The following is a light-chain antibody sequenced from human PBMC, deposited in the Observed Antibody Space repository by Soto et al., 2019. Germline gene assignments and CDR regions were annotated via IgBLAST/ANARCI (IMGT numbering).Light chain of an antibody. CDR2: DVN. CDR1: SSDVGGYNY. V-gene: IGLV2-14*01. J-gene: IGLJ2*01. Sequence: QSALTQPASVSGSPGQSITISCTGTSSDVGGYNYVSWYQQHPGKAPKLMIYDVNTRPSGVSNRFSGSKSSNTASLTISGLQAEDEADYYCSSYTSSISFGGGTKLTVL. CDR3: SSYTSSIS.